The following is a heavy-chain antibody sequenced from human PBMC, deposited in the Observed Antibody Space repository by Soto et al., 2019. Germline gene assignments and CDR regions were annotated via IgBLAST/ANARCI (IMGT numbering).Heavy chain of an antibody. J-gene: IGHJ4*02. CDR2: ISASASST. CDR3: AIVRSGGGLRLVYFDY. CDR1: NFRFSTYA. Sequence: GGYLRVSCEASNFRFSTYAMGWVRQAPGQGLEWVSSISASASSTTYSDAAKGRFTISRDSSKNTLYLQLASLRADDTAVYFGAIVRSGGGLRLVYFDYWGPGSLVTVAS. V-gene: IGHV3-23*01. D-gene: IGHD3-10*01.